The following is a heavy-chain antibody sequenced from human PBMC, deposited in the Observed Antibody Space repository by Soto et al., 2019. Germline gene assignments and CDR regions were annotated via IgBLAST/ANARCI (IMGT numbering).Heavy chain of an antibody. Sequence: GASVKVSCKASGGTFSSYAISWVRQAPGQGLEWMGGIIPIFGTANYAQKFQGRVTITADESTSTAYMELSSLRSEDTAVYYCASSYFMHIVLMAPDYCGQGTLVTLSS. CDR2: IIPIFGTA. J-gene: IGHJ4*02. D-gene: IGHD2-8*01. CDR1: GGTFSSYA. CDR3: ASSYFMHIVLMAPDY. V-gene: IGHV1-69*13.